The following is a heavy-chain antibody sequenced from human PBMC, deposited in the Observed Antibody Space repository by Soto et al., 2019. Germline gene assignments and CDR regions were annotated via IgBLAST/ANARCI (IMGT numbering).Heavy chain of an antibody. CDR3: ARGSIVASIHDAFEM. CDR2: ISAYNGKR. D-gene: IGHD5-12*01. Sequence: QGQLLQSGDEVKTPGASVRVSCRASGYPFTSYGISWVRQAPGQGLEWVAWISAYNGKRDTAQTFQGRVTMTLDTSTDTAHMDLGDLTSADTAVYYCARGSIVASIHDAFEMWAQGTKVTVSS. CDR1: GYPFTSYG. V-gene: IGHV1-18*01. J-gene: IGHJ3*02.